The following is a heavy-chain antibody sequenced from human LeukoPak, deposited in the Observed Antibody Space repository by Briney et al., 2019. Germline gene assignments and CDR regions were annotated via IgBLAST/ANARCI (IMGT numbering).Heavy chain of an antibody. J-gene: IGHJ6*03. Sequence: PGGSLRLSCAASGFTLSSYWMSWVRQAPGKGLEWVANIKQDGSEKYYVDSVKGRFTISRDNAKNSLYLQMNSLRAEDTALYYCARGVDGYNFSPNYYYYYMDVWGKGTTVTVSS. V-gene: IGHV3-7*03. CDR3: ARGVDGYNFSPNYYYYYMDV. D-gene: IGHD5-24*01. CDR1: GFTLSSYW. CDR2: IKQDGSEK.